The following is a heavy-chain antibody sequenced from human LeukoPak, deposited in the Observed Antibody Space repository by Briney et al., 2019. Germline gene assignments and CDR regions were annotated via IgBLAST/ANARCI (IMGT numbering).Heavy chain of an antibody. CDR2: INPLSGGT. J-gene: IGHJ3*01. CDR1: GYTLSAYY. CDR3: AYAPTGAYDAFHF. Sequence: GASVRVSCKASGYTLSAYYMHWARQAPGQGLQWVGWINPLSGGTNTAQNLLGRLTMTRDATINTVHMDLSSLRSDDTAVYFCAYAPTGAYDAFHFWGQGTMVTVSS. D-gene: IGHD1-1*01. V-gene: IGHV1-2*02.